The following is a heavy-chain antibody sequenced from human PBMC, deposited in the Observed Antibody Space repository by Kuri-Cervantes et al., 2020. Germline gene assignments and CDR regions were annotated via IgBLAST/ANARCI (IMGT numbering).Heavy chain of an antibody. J-gene: IGHJ4*02. CDR2: ISYDGSNK. V-gene: IGHV3-30-3*01. CDR1: GFTFSSYA. CDR3: ARDASLDFWSGYFGY. Sequence: GESLKISCAASGFTFSSYAMHWVRQAPGKGLEWVAVISYDGSNKYYADSVKGRFTISRDNSKNTLYLQVNSLRAEDTAVYYCARDASLDFWSGYFGYWGQGTLVTVSS. D-gene: IGHD3-3*01.